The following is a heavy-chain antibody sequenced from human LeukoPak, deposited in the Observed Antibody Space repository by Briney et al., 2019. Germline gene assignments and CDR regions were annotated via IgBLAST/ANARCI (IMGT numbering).Heavy chain of an antibody. CDR3: TIELLWFGELSMGYYMDV. J-gene: IGHJ6*03. CDR2: IKSKTDGGTT. CDR1: GFTLSSAW. Sequence: GGSLRLSCAATGFTLSSAWMSWVRQAPGKGLEWVGRIKSKTDGGTTDYAAPVKGRFTISRDDSKNTLYLQMNSLKTEDTAVYYCTIELLWFGELSMGYYMDVWGKGTTVTVSS. D-gene: IGHD3-10*01. V-gene: IGHV3-15*01.